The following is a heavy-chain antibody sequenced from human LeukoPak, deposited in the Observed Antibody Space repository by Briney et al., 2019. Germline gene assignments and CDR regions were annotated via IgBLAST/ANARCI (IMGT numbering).Heavy chain of an antibody. D-gene: IGHD6-19*01. Sequence: GGFLRLSCAASGFTFSSYAMSWVRQAPGKGLEWVSAISGSGGSTYYADSVKGRFTISRDNSKNTLYLQMNSLRAEDTAVYYCAKDSSSGWYGGYFDYWGQGTLVTVSS. CDR2: ISGSGGST. J-gene: IGHJ4*02. CDR3: AKDSSSGWYGGYFDY. CDR1: GFTFSSYA. V-gene: IGHV3-23*01.